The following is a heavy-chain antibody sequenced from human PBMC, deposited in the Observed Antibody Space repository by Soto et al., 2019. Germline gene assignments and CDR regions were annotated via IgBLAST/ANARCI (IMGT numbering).Heavy chain of an antibody. Sequence: SETLSLTCTVSGGSISSYYWSWIRQPAGKGLEWIGLIYTSGSTNYNPSLKSRVTMSLDTSKNQFSLKLTSVTAADTALYYCARGNCSSPNCYSFSGYYGMDVWGQGTTVTVSS. CDR3: ARGNCSSPNCYSFSGYYGMDV. J-gene: IGHJ6*02. CDR1: GGSISSYY. CDR2: IYTSGST. D-gene: IGHD2-2*01. V-gene: IGHV4-4*07.